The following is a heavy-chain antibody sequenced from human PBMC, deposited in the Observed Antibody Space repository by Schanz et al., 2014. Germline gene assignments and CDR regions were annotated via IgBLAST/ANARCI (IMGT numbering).Heavy chain of an antibody. CDR3: AKGRFGELSAFDI. V-gene: IGHV3-23*01. CDR1: GFIFGSSV. D-gene: IGHD3-10*01. J-gene: IGHJ3*02. CDR2: IGTSGGT. Sequence: DVQLLESGGGLVQPGGSLRLSCAASGFIFGSSVMAWVRQAPGKGLEWVSTIGTSGGTNYAESVKGRFTISRDNSKNTLYLQMNSLRAEDTAVYYCAKGRFGELSAFDIWGQGTMVTVSS.